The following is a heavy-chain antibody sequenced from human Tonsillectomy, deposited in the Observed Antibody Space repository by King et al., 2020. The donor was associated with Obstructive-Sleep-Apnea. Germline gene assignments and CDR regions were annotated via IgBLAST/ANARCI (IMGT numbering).Heavy chain of an antibody. V-gene: IGHV4-38-2*02. CDR2: IYHSGST. CDR3: ARDGGGTPADY. J-gene: IGHJ4*02. Sequence: QLQESGPGLVKPSETLSLTCSVSGYSISSHYYWGWIRQPPGGGLEGIASIYHSGSTYYNPSLKSRVTISIDNSKNQVSLNLTSVTAADTAVYYCARDGGGTPADYWGQGTLVTVS. D-gene: IGHD2-15*01. CDR1: GYSISSHYY.